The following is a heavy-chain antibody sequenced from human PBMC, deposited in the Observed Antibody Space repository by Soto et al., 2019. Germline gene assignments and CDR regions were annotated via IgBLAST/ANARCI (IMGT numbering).Heavy chain of an antibody. J-gene: IGHJ4*02. CDR2: ISSSSSYI. D-gene: IGHD1-20*01. CDR3: AREQVTGTAVYFDY. Sequence: EVQLVESGGGLVKPGGSLRLSCAASGFTFSSYSMNWVRQAPGKGLEWVSSISSSSSYIYYADSVKGRFTISRDNAKNSLYLQMNSLRAEDTAVYYCAREQVTGTAVYFDYWGQGTLVTVSS. V-gene: IGHV3-21*01. CDR1: GFTFSSYS.